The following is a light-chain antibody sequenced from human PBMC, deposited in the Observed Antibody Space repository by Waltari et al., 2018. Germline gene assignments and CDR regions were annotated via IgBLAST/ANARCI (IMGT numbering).Light chain of an antibody. Sequence: QSALTQPRSVSGSPGQSVTISCTGTSSNVGGFNYISWYQHHPGKAPKLIIHDVTERPSGVPDRFSGSNSGNTASLTITGAQAEDEADYYCHCRDSNTDRLGVFGAGTKVTVL. V-gene: IGLV2-11*01. J-gene: IGLJ1*01. CDR2: DVT. CDR1: SSNVGGFNY. CDR3: HCRDSNTDRLGV.